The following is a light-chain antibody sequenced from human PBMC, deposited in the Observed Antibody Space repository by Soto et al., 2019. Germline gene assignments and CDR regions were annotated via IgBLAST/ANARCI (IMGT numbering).Light chain of an antibody. J-gene: IGKJ1*01. CDR3: QHYYTTPRT. CDR1: QSVLHSSHNKNY. V-gene: IGKV4-1*01. CDR2: WAS. Sequence: DIVMTQSPDSLAVSLGERATINCKSSQSVLHSSHNKNYLAWYQQKPGQPPKLLIYWASTRKSGVPDRFSGLGSGTDFTITISSLQAEDVAVYYCQHYYTTPRTFGQGTKVEIK.